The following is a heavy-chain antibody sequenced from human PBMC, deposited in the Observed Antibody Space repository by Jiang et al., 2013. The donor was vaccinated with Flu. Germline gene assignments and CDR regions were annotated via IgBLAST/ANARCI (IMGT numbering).Heavy chain of an antibody. CDR3: ARARVVTANTGWFDP. D-gene: IGHD2-21*02. J-gene: IGHJ5*02. V-gene: IGHV4-59*01. CDR1: GGSISGYY. Sequence: PGLVKPSETLSLTCTVSGGSISGYYWSWIRQPPGKGLEWIGYIYYSGSTNYNPSLKSRVTISVDTSKNQFSLKLSSVTAADTAVYYCARARVVTANTGWFDPWGQGTLVTVSS. CDR2: IYYSGST.